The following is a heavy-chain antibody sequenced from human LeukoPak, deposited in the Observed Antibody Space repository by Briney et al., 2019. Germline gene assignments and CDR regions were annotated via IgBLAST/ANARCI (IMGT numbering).Heavy chain of an antibody. CDR1: GFIFSSYS. Sequence: GGSLRLSCAASGFIFSSYSMSWARQAPGKGLEWVSVITGSGGNTYYTDSVKGRFTISKDNSKNTVYLQMSSLRVDDTAVYYCAKAASSSWPSYYYGMDVWGQGTTVTVSS. J-gene: IGHJ6*02. CDR3: AKAASSSWPSYYYGMDV. D-gene: IGHD6-13*01. V-gene: IGHV3-23*01. CDR2: ITGSGGNT.